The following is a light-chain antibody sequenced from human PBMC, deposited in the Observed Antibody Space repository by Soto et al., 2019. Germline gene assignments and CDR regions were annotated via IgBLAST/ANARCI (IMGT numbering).Light chain of an antibody. CDR1: QTVSSNF. CDR3: QQRTDRPPWT. CDR2: GAS. J-gene: IGKJ1*01. V-gene: IGKV3D-20*02. Sequence: IVLTQSPGTLSLSPGERATLSCRASQTVSSNFLAWYQEKPGQGPRLLIYGASTRATGIPDRFSGSGSGTDFTLTISRLDPEDFAVYYCQQRTDRPPWTFGQGTKVESK.